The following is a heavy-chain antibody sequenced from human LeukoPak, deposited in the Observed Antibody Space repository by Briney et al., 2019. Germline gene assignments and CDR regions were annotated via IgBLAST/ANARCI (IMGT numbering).Heavy chain of an antibody. Sequence: ASAKVSCKASGYTFTSYGISWVRQAPGQGLEWMGWISAYNGNTNYAQKLQGRVTMTTDTSTSTAYMELRSLRSDDTAVYYCARVYCSSTSCYSVAPDWGQGTLVTVSS. J-gene: IGHJ4*02. CDR3: ARVYCSSTSCYSVAPD. V-gene: IGHV1-18*01. D-gene: IGHD2-2*01. CDR1: GYTFTSYG. CDR2: ISAYNGNT.